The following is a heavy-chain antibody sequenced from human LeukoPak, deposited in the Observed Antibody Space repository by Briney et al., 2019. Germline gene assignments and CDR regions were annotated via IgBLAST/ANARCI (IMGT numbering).Heavy chain of an antibody. J-gene: IGHJ4*02. V-gene: IGHV3-9*01. D-gene: IGHD6-13*01. Sequence: GRSLRLSYAASGFTFDDYAMHWVRQAPGKGLEWVSGISWNSGSIGYADSVKGRFTISRDNAKNSLYLQMNSLRAEGTALYYCAKGRSSSWSFDYWGQGTLVTVSS. CDR2: ISWNSGSI. CDR1: GFTFDDYA. CDR3: AKGRSSSWSFDY.